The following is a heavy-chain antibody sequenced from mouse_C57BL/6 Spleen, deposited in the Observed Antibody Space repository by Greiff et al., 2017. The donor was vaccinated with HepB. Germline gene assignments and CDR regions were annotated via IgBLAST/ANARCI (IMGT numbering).Heavy chain of an antibody. J-gene: IGHJ3*01. CDR1: GYTFTSYW. CDR3: ARGRGSSSWFAY. CDR2: IDPSDSET. Sequence: VQLQQPGAELVRPGSSVKLSCKASGYTFTSYWMHWVKQRPIQGLEWIGNIDPSDSETHYNQKFKDKATLTVDKSSSTAYMQLSSLTSEDSAVYYCARGRGSSSWFAYWGQGTLVTVSA. D-gene: IGHD1-1*01. V-gene: IGHV1-52*01.